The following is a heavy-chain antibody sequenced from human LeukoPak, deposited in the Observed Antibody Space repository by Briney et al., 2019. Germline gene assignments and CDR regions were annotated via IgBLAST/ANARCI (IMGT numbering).Heavy chain of an antibody. CDR3: AKDTIEYLWGSYFDY. V-gene: IGHV3-23*01. CDR1: GFTFSSYA. Sequence: PGGSLRLSCAASGFTFSSYAMSWVRQAPGKGLEWVSAVTGSGGSTYYADSVKGRFTISRDNSKNTLYLQMNSLRAEDTAVYYCAKDTIEYLWGSYFDYWGQGTLVTVSS. D-gene: IGHD3-16*01. J-gene: IGHJ4*02. CDR2: VTGSGGST.